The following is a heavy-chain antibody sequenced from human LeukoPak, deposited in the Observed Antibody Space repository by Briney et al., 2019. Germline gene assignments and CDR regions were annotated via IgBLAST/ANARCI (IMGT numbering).Heavy chain of an antibody. CDR1: GGSISSSSYY. CDR2: SYYSGST. D-gene: IGHD3-3*01. J-gene: IGHJ6*03. V-gene: IGHV4-39*07. CDR3: ARVILYYDFWSGYFPKTYYYYMDV. Sequence: SETVSLTCSVCGGSISSSSYYWGWVRQPPGKGLEWIGSSYYSGSTYYNPSLKSRVTISVDTSKNQFSLKLSSVTAADTAVYYCARVILYYDFWSGYFPKTYYYYMDVWGKGTTVTVSS.